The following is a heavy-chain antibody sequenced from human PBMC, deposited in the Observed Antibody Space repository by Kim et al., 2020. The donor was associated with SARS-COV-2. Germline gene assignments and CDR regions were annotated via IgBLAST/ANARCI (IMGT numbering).Heavy chain of an antibody. CDR3: ARGPGLGDMGGGGFDI. V-gene: IGHV1-3*01. CDR1: GYTFIRLG. CDR2: LNAGNGFT. Sequence: ASVKVSCKASGYTFIRLGLHWLRQAPGQSLEWMGWLNAGNGFTEYSQKFQGRVAITRDTSASTMYMELSSLRYEDTAIYFCARGPGLGDMGGGGFDIWGQGTKVTVAS. J-gene: IGHJ3*02. D-gene: IGHD3-16*01.